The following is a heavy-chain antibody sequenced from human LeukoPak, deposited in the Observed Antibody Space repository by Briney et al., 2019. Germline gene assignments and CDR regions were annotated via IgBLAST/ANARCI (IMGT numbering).Heavy chain of an antibody. D-gene: IGHD3-3*01. CDR3: ARDWVSLGVVIKYYYMDV. Sequence: PSQTLSLTCTVSGGSISSGSYYWSWIRQPAGKGLEWIGRIYTSGSTNYNPSLKSRVTISVDTSKNQCSLKLSSVTAADTAVYHCARDWVSLGVVIKYYYMDVWGKGATFTVSS. J-gene: IGHJ6*03. CDR2: IYTSGST. CDR1: GGSISSGSYY. V-gene: IGHV4-61*02.